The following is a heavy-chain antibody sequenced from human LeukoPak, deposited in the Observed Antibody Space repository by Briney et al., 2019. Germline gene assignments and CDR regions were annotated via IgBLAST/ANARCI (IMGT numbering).Heavy chain of an antibody. V-gene: IGHV4-59*08. CDR1: GGSISSYY. CDR2: IYYSGST. Sequence: SETLSLTCTVSGGSISSYYWSWIRQPPGKGLEWIGYIYYSGSTNYNPSLKSRVTISVDTSKNQFSLKLSSVTAADTAVYYCARHKGGLRIFDYWGQGTLVTVSS. D-gene: IGHD5-18*01. J-gene: IGHJ4*02. CDR3: ARHKGGLRIFDY.